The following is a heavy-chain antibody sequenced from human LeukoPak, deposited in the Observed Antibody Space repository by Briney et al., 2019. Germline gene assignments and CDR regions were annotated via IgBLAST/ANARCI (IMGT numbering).Heavy chain of an antibody. CDR3: AREVLGSHTEYVYYDSSGYTRNFDY. D-gene: IGHD3-22*01. Sequence: SHTDSLPYGICGDRVHSHCAVWKWIRQSPSRGLECLGRTYYWYKGYKDYAVSVKRRLTINPATSENQFYLQLNSVTPEDTAVYYCAREVLGSHTEYVYYDSSGYTRNFDYWGQGTLVTVSS. J-gene: IGHJ4*02. CDR2: TYYWYKGYK. V-gene: IGHV6-1*01. CDR1: GDRVHSHCAV.